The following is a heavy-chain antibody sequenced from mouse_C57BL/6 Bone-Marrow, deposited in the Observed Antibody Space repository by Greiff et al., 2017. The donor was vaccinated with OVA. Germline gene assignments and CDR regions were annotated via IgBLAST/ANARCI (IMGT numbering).Heavy chain of an antibody. CDR3: ARGDYYYGSSSDY. V-gene: IGHV1-64*01. CDR1: GYTFTSYW. D-gene: IGHD1-1*01. Sequence: QVQLQQSGAELVKPGASVKLSCKASGYTFTSYWMHWVKQRPGQGLEWIGMIHPNSGSTNYNEKFKSKATLTVDKSSSTAYMQLSSLTSEDSAVYYCARGDYYYGSSSDYWGQGTTLTVSS. CDR2: IHPNSGST. J-gene: IGHJ2*01.